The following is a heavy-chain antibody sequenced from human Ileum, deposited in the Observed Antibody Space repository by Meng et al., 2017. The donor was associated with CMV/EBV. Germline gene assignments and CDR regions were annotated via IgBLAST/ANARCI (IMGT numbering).Heavy chain of an antibody. J-gene: IGHJ5*02. CDR3: AGGGDQLPSRDNWFDP. CDR2: IRFDGSDK. D-gene: IGHD1-1*01. Sequence: GGSLRLSCATSGFTFSNYGMHWVRQAPGKGPEWVAFIRFDGSDKYYADSVKGRFTISRDNSKKTLYLQMNGLRTEDTAVYYCAGGGDQLPSRDNWFDPWGQGTLVTVSS. V-gene: IGHV3-30*02. CDR1: GFTFSNYG.